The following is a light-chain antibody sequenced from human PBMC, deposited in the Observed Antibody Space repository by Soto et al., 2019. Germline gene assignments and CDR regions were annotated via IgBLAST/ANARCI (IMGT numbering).Light chain of an antibody. CDR1: SSDVGSYNL. CDR3: CSYAGSSTSHVV. V-gene: IGLV2-23*02. CDR2: EVS. Sequence: QSALTQPASVSGSPGQSITISCTGTSSDVGSYNLVSWYQQHPGKAPKLIIYEVSKRPSGVSNRFSGSKSGNTASLTISGLQAEDEADYYCCSYAGSSTSHVVFGGGTKLTV. J-gene: IGLJ2*01.